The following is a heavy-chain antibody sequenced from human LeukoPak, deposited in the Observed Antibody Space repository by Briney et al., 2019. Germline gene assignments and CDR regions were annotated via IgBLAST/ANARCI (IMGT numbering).Heavy chain of an antibody. D-gene: IGHD4-23*01. J-gene: IGHJ5*02. CDR1: GFTFSTCA. V-gene: IGHV3-30*02. Sequence: GGSLRLSCAASGFTFSTCAMHWGRQAPGKGLEWVAYIRYDGNTKNYADSVKGRFTISRDNSKDMLYLQMNSLRPEDTAVYYCAKGDDYGANTRPPKYNWFDPWGQGTLVTVSS. CDR3: AKGDDYGANTRPPKYNWFDP. CDR2: IRYDGNTK.